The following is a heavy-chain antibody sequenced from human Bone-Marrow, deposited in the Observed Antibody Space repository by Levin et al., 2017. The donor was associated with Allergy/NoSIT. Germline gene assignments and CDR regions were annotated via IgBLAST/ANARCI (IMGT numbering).Heavy chain of an antibody. CDR2: ISSNDEE. CDR1: GFSLSNPRMS. V-gene: IGHV2-26*03. J-gene: IGHJ2*01. Sequence: GSGPTLVKPTETLTLTCTISGFSLSNPRMSVSWIRQPPGEALEWLAHISSNDEEFYSPSLKSRLAISKDTSKSQVVLTMSNMDPVDTATYYCARIFRTHYDILTGYNNWYFDLWGRGTLVAVSS. CDR3: ARIFRTHYDILTGYNNWYFDL. D-gene: IGHD3-9*01.